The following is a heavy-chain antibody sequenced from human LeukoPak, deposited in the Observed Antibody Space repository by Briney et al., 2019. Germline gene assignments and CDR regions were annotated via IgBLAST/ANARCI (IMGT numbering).Heavy chain of an antibody. Sequence: GASVKVSCKASGYTFTSYYMHWVRQAPGQGLEWVGIINPSSGSTNYAQKFQGRVTMTRDTSTSTVYMELRSLRSDDTAVYYCARVTMIVVVITTDAFDIWGQGTMVTVSS. CDR2: INPSSGST. CDR3: ARVTMIVVVITTDAFDI. J-gene: IGHJ3*02. CDR1: GYTFTSYY. V-gene: IGHV1-46*01. D-gene: IGHD3-22*01.